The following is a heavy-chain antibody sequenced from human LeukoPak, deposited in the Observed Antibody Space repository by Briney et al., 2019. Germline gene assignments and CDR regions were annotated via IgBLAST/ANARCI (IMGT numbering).Heavy chain of an antibody. CDR1: GFTFSSYS. V-gene: IGHV3-21*01. D-gene: IGHD3-10*01. CDR2: ISSSSSYI. CDR3: ARVRYGSGSRIPDY. J-gene: IGHJ4*02. Sequence: PGGSLRLSCAASGFTFSSYSMNWLRQAPGKGLEWVSSISSSSSYIYYADSVKGRFTISRDNAKNSLYLQMNSLRAEDTAVYYCARVRYGSGSRIPDYWGQGTLVTVSS.